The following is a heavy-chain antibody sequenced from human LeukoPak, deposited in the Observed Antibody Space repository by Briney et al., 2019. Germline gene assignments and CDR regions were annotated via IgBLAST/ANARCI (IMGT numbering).Heavy chain of an antibody. D-gene: IGHD3-22*01. CDR3: AREYDSSGYLDY. CDR2: IYSGGST. CDR1: GFTVSSNY. J-gene: IGHJ4*02. Sequence: PGGSLRLSCAASGFTVSSNYMSWVRQATGKGLEWVSVIYSGGSTYYADSVKGRFTISRDNSKNTLYLQMNSLRAEDTAVYYCAREYDSSGYLDYWGQGTLVTVSS. V-gene: IGHV3-53*01.